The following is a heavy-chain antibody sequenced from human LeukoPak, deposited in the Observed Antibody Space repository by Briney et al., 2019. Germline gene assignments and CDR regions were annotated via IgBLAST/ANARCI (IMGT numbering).Heavy chain of an antibody. J-gene: IGHJ4*02. D-gene: IGHD6-6*01. CDR1: GYTFTANV. Sequence: ASVKVSCKASGYTFTANVISWGRQAPGQGLEWMGWISAYNGNTNYAQKLQGRVTMTTDTSTSTAYMELGSLRSDDTAVYYCARVRPSIGAFDYWGQGTLVTVSS. CDR3: ARVRPSIGAFDY. V-gene: IGHV1-18*01. CDR2: ISAYNGNT.